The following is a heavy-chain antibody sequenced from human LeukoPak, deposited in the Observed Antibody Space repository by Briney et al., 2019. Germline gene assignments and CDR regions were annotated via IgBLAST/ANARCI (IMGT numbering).Heavy chain of an antibody. V-gene: IGHV1-8*01. J-gene: IGHJ3*02. CDR1: GYTFTSYD. CDR3: ARSRSGSYSNDAFDI. CDR2: MNPNSGNT. D-gene: IGHD3-10*01. Sequence: ASVKVSCKASGYTFTSYDINWVRQASGQGLEWMGWMNPNSGNTGSAQKFQSRVTMTRNTSKSTAYMELSSLRSEDTAVYYCARSRSGSYSNDAFDIWGQGTMVTVSS.